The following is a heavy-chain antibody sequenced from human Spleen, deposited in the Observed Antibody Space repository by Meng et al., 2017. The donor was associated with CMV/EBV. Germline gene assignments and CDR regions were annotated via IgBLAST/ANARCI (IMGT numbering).Heavy chain of an antibody. V-gene: IGHV1-18*01. J-gene: IGHJ5*02. CDR3: ARGDTGGFDP. Sequence: KVSCRTYGYPFSDFGITWVRQAPGQGLEWMGWIGAYNGNIKFAQKFQGRVTMGADTSTSAAYMELTSLGYDDTAVYYCARGDTGGFDPWGQGTLVTVSS. CDR2: IGAYNGNI. CDR1: GYPFSDFG.